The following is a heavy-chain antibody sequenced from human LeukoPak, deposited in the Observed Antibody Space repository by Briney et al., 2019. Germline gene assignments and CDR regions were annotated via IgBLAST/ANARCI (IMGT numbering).Heavy chain of an antibody. Sequence: GESLKISCKGSGYSFSTYWIGWVRQMPGKGLEWMGIIYPGDSDTTYSPSFQGQVTISADKSISTAYLQWSSLKASDTAMCYCARRSGSRSCFDYFDYWGQGTLVTVSS. J-gene: IGHJ4*02. CDR1: GYSFSTYW. CDR2: IYPGDSDT. V-gene: IGHV5-51*01. D-gene: IGHD3-10*01. CDR3: ARRSGSRSCFDYFDY.